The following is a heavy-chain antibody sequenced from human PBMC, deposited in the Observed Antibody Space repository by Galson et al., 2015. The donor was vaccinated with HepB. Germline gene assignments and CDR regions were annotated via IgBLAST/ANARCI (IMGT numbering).Heavy chain of an antibody. J-gene: IGHJ6*02. D-gene: IGHD6-19*01. V-gene: IGHV3-7*03. Sequence: SLRLSCAASGFTFSSYWMSWVRQAPGKGLEWVANIKQDGSEKYYVDSVKGRFTISRDNAKNSLYLQMNSLRAEDTAVYYCAREGRMAGTDYYGMDVWGQGTTVTVSS. CDR1: GFTFSSYW. CDR3: AREGRMAGTDYYGMDV. CDR2: IKQDGSEK.